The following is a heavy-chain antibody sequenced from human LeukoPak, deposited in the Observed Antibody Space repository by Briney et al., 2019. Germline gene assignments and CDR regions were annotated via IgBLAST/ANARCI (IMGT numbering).Heavy chain of an antibody. D-gene: IGHD2-15*01. CDR1: GFTFSSYA. J-gene: IGHJ6*03. Sequence: GRSLRLSCAASGFTFSSYAMHWVRQAPGKGLEWVAVISYDGSNKYYADSVKGRFTISRDNSKNTLYLQMNSLRAEDTAVYYCARDRAIVGYYYYMDVWGKGTTVTVSS. CDR3: ARDRAIVGYYYYMDV. CDR2: ISYDGSNK. V-gene: IGHV3-30*04.